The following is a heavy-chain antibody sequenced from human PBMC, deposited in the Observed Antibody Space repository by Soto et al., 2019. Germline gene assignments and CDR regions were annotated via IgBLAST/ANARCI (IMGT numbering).Heavy chain of an antibody. V-gene: IGHV4-59*01. D-gene: IGHD3-16*01. Sequence: QVQLQESGPGLVRPSETLSLTCTVSGVSINNFFWSWIRQTPGKGLEWIGDVSHGGTAAYLSEGETTGYNPSLESRATISLDLPKNQFSLRLTSVTAAYTAVYYCARDRGGITVSSKPLGEWFDPWGQGTLVTVSS. CDR1: GVSINNFF. CDR3: ARDRGGITVSSKPLGEWFDP. CDR2: VSHGGTAAYLSEGETT. J-gene: IGHJ5*02.